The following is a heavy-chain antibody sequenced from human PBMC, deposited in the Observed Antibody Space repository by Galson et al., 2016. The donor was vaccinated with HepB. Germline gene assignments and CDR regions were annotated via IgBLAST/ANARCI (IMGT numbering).Heavy chain of an antibody. J-gene: IGHJ4*02. CDR2: ISGSGGNT. CDR3: AKPSGGYDRYDFDY. CDR1: GFTFDIYG. D-gene: IGHD5-12*01. V-gene: IGHV3-23*01. Sequence: SLRLSFAASGFTFDIYGMSWVRQAPGKGLEWVSAISGSGGNTYYADSVKGRFAISRDNSKKTLYLQMSSLRAEDTAVYYCAKPSGGYDRYDFDYWGQGTLVTVSS.